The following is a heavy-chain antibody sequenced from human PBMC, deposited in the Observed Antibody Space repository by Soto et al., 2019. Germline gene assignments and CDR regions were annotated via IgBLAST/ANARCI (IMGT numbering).Heavy chain of an antibody. Sequence: QIQLVQSGPEVKKPGASVKVSCKTSGYTFADHGISWVRQAPGQGLEWMGWISAYNGNTELAQKFQGRVTMTTDKATNTAYMELRSLASDDTVVYYCAKARPRLTQNLVDLYWGQGTLVTVSS. CDR1: GYTFADHG. CDR2: ISAYNGNT. V-gene: IGHV1-18*04. J-gene: IGHJ4*02. D-gene: IGHD6-25*01. CDR3: AKARPRLTQNLVDLY.